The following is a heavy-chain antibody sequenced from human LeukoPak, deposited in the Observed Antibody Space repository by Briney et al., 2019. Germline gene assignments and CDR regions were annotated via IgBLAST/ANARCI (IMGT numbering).Heavy chain of an antibody. Sequence: PGGSLRLSCAASGFTFSSYWMSWVRQAPGKGLEWVANIKQDGSEKYYVDSVKGRFTISRDNAKNSLYLQMNSLRAEDTAVYYCATRNPSGYSSSWYGGLDYWGQGTLVTVSS. J-gene: IGHJ4*02. D-gene: IGHD6-13*01. V-gene: IGHV3-7*01. CDR3: ATRNPSGYSSSWYGGLDY. CDR1: GFTFSSYW. CDR2: IKQDGSEK.